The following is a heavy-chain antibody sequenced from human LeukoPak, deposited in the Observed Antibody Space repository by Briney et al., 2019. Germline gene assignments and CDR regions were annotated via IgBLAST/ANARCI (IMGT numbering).Heavy chain of an antibody. CDR2: INPSGST. CDR3: ARGRQEISMILVVMTGVSYYLDV. J-gene: IGHJ6*03. V-gene: IGHV4-34*01. CDR1: GGSFSGYY. D-gene: IGHD3-22*01. Sequence: SETLSLTCAVYGGSFSGYYWTWIRQSPGKGLEWIGEINPSGSTYYNPSLKGRLTISRDTSKNQFSLRLSSVTAADTAVYYCARGRQEISMILVVMTGVSYYLDVWGKGTTVTVS.